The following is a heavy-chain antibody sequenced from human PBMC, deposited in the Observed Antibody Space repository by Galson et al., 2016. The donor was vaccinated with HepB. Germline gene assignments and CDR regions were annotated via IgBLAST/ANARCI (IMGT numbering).Heavy chain of an antibody. CDR1: GFTFSSDG. CDR2: ITYDGRTK. D-gene: IGHD5-12*01. V-gene: IGHV3-30*18. CDR3: AKDRPSWDGYVVWYFDY. J-gene: IGHJ4*02. Sequence: SLRLSCAASGFTFSSDGMHWVRQVPGKGLEWVALITYDGRTKYYADSVKGRFTISRDNSKNTLYLQMNSLRADDTALYYCAKDRPSWDGYVVWYFDYWGQGTLVTVSS.